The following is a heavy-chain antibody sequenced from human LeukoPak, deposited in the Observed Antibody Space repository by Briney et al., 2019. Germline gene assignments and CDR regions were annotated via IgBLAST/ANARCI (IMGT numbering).Heavy chain of an antibody. CDR3: VREGPYSGYDFGPNDY. J-gene: IGHJ4*02. CDR2: IYHSGST. D-gene: IGHD5-12*01. V-gene: IGHV4-38-2*02. Sequence: SETLSLTCSVSGYSISSGYYWGWIRQSPGKGLEWFGSIYHSGSTFYNPSLLSRVTLSVDTSKNQFSLKLSSVTAADTAVYYCVREGPYSGYDFGPNDYWGRGTLVTVSS. CDR1: GYSISSGYY.